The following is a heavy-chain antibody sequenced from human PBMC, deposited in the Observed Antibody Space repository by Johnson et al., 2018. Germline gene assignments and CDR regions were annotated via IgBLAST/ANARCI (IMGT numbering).Heavy chain of an antibody. Sequence: EVQLVESGGGLVKPGGSLRLSCAASGFTFSNAWMSWVRQAPGKGLEWVGRIKSISDGGTTDYAAPVKGRFTISRDDSKNTLYLQMNSLKTEDTAVYYCTTDGSSYYYGLDVWGQGTTVTVSS. CDR2: IKSISDGGTT. CDR1: GFTFSNAW. J-gene: IGHJ6*02. V-gene: IGHV3-15*01. CDR3: TTDGSSYYYGLDV. D-gene: IGHD6-6*01.